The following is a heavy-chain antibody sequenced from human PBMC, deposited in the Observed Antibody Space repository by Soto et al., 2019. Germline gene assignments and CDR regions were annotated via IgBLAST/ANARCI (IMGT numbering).Heavy chain of an antibody. V-gene: IGHV4-31*03. CDR2: SYYSGST. D-gene: IGHD2-15*01. CDR3: ASARIVVYGNIHDF. CDR1: GGSISTGGYY. Sequence: SETLSLTCTVSGGSISTGGYYWSWIRQHPGKGMEWIGHSYYSGSTYSNPSLMSRVTISIDTSKNQFSLKLTSVTAADTAVYYCASARIVVYGNIHDFWRLGNLVTGSS. J-gene: IGHJ4*02.